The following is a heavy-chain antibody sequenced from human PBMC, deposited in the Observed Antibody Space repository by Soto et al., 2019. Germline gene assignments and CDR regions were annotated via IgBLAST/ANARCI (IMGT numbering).Heavy chain of an antibody. CDR1: GYTFTSYA. CDR2: INAGNGNT. D-gene: IGHD5-12*01. CDR3: ARGYSGYDFSPLLYYYYYMDV. V-gene: IGHV1-3*01. J-gene: IGHJ6*03. Sequence: ASVNVSCKASGYTFTSYAMHWVRQATGQRLEWMGWINAGNGNTKYSQKFQGRVTITRDTSASTAYMELSSLRSEDTAVYYCARGYSGYDFSPLLYYYYYMDVWGKGTTVTVSS.